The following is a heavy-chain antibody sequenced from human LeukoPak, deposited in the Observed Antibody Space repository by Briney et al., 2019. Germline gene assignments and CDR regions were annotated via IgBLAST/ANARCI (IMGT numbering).Heavy chain of an antibody. CDR2: ISSSGTYI. CDR3: VREAAATLFDY. J-gene: IGHJ4*02. Sequence: PGGSLRLSCAASGFDLSDYSINWVRQAPGKGLEWVSSISSSGTYIYYADSVRGRFTISRDNTQNSLSLQMSSLKAEDTAVYYCVREAAATLFDYWGQGTLVTVSS. V-gene: IGHV3-21*01. D-gene: IGHD1-26*01. CDR1: GFDLSDYS.